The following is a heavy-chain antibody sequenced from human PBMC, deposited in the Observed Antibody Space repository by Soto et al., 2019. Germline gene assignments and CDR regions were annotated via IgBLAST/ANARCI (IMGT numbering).Heavy chain of an antibody. V-gene: IGHV5-51*01. CDR1: GYNFGAYW. J-gene: IGHJ4*02. D-gene: IGHD3-22*01. CDR2: IYPGDSDT. CDR3: ARRSYYDGGGYSDFDY. Sequence: GESLKISCQGSGYNFGAYWIAWVRQMPGKGLEWMGTIYPGDSDTRYSPSFQGQVSISADKSNSTAYLQWSGLKASDTARYYCARRSYYDGGGYSDFDYWGQGPLVTVSS.